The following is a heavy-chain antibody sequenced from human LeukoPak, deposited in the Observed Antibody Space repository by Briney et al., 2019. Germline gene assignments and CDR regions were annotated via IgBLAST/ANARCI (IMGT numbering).Heavy chain of an antibody. D-gene: IGHD1-26*01. V-gene: IGHV3-7*03. J-gene: IGHJ3*02. CDR3: ARLHSAIYYGDAFDI. CDR1: GFTFSGFW. CDR2: INSDGSEG. Sequence: GGSLRLSCAVSGFTFSGFWMSWSRQAPGKGLEWVASINSDGSEGYYVDSVKGRFTVSRDNVKNSLFLQMNSLRAEDAAAYYCARLHSAIYYGDAFDIWGQGTMVTVSS.